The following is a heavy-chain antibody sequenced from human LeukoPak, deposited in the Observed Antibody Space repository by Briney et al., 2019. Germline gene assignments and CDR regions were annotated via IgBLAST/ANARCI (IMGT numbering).Heavy chain of an antibody. CDR1: GFSFTSFA. Sequence: GGSLRLSCAASGFSFTSFAMTWVRQAPGKGLEWISAISPRGNSIYYSDSVRGRFTVSRDNSENTLYLQMNSLRAEDTAVYYCAKDHGGNPFRDYFDYWGQGTLVTVSS. J-gene: IGHJ4*02. CDR2: ISPRGNSI. D-gene: IGHD4-23*01. V-gene: IGHV3-23*01. CDR3: AKDHGGNPFRDYFDY.